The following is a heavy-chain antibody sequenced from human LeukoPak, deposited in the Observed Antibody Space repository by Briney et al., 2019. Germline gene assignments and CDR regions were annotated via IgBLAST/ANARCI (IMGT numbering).Heavy chain of an antibody. CDR1: AVTSNNFA. V-gene: IGHV3-23*01. J-gene: IGHJ6*03. D-gene: IGHD2-2*01. CDR2: VSATGLYT. CDR3: AKDTPFRGLAQLYYMVV. Sequence: GGSLRLSRVASAVTSNNFAMNWVRQAPGKGLEWVSSVSATGLYTYYADSVKGRFTISRDNSHNTVFLQMNSLRADDTAVYYCAKDTPFRGLAQLYYMVVWGTGTTVTVSS.